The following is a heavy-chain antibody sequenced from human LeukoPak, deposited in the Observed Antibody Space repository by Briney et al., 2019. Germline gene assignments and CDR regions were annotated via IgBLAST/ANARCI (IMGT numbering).Heavy chain of an antibody. V-gene: IGHV3-30*02. CDR3: ARDSGDGYNYKAFAFDI. J-gene: IGHJ3*02. CDR1: GFTFSSYG. Sequence: GGSLRLSCAASGFTFSSYGMHWVRQAPGKGLEWVAFIRYDGSNKYYADSVKGRFTISRDNSKNTLYLQMNSLRAEDTAVYYCARDSGDGYNYKAFAFDIWGQGTMVTVSS. CDR2: IRYDGSNK. D-gene: IGHD5-24*01.